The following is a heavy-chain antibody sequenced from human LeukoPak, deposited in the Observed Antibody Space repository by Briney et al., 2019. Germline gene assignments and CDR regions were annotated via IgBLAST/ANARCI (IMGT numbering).Heavy chain of an antibody. J-gene: IGHJ4*02. CDR1: GFTFSRNW. D-gene: IGHD2-21*01. V-gene: IGHV3-74*01. CDR2: IKSDGNTT. CDR3: ARVGMISYSFDY. Sequence: GGSLRLSCVASGFTFSRNWMSWVRQAPGKGLVWVSRIKSDGNTTNYADSVKGRFTISRDNAKNTLYLQMNTLRAEDTAVYYCARVGMISYSFDYWGQGTLVTVSS.